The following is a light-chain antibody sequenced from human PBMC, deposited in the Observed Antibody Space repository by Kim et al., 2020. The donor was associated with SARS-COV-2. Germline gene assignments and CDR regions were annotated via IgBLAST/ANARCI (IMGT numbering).Light chain of an antibody. CDR2: DAS. CDR3: QQYDNFPPA. CDR1: QDISNY. Sequence: DIQMTQSPSSLSASVGDRVTITCQASQDISNYLNWYQQKPGKAPKLLIYDASNLETGVPSRFSGSGSGTDFTFTISSLQPEDIATYYCQQYDNFPPAVGQGTKLEI. V-gene: IGKV1-33*01. J-gene: IGKJ2*01.